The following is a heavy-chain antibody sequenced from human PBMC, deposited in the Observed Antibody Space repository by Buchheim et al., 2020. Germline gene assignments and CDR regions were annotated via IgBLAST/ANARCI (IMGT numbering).Heavy chain of an antibody. Sequence: QVQLQQWGAGLLKPSETLSLTCAVYGGSFSGYYWSWIRQPPGKGLEWIGEINNSGSTNYNPSPKSRVTITVDTSKNQFSVKLSSVTAADTAVYYCARGLGCSSTSCYRRGPYYYYGMDVWGQGTT. CDR3: ARGLGCSSTSCYRRGPYYYYGMDV. CDR1: GGSFSGYY. V-gene: IGHV4-34*01. J-gene: IGHJ6*02. D-gene: IGHD2-2*02. CDR2: INNSGST.